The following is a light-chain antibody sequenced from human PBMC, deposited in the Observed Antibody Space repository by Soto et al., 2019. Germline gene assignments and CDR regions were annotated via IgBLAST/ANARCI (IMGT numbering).Light chain of an antibody. CDR2: GAP. Sequence: EIVLTQSPGSLSLSPGERATLSCRASQSVSSTFFAWYQQRPGQAPRLLMYGAPSRATGIPEKFSGSGSGTDFTLTISRREPEDFAVYYCQQFDSSVTFGQGTKVEIK. CDR3: QQFDSSVT. V-gene: IGKV3-20*01. CDR1: QSVSSTF. J-gene: IGKJ1*01.